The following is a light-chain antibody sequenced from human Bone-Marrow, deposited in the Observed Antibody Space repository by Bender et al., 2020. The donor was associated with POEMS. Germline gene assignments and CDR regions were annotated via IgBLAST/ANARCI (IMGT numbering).Light chain of an antibody. CDR1: NSNIGTNA. Sequence: QSVLTQPPSASGTPGQRVTISCSGSNSNIGTNAVNWYQQFPGTAPKLLLYSDNQRPSGVPDRFYAFKSGTSGSLAISGLQSEDEADYYCAAVEAGLRGGVVGGGTKLTGL. J-gene: IGLJ3*02. CDR3: AAVEAGLRGGV. CDR2: SDN. V-gene: IGLV1-44*01.